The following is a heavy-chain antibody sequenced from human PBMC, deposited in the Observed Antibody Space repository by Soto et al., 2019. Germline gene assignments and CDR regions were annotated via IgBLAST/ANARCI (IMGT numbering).Heavy chain of an antibody. CDR2: INPSGGAT. V-gene: IGHV1-46*01. Sequence: QVQLVQSGAEVKEPEASVNISCKASGYTFIRYYMHWVRQAPGQGLEWMGIINPSGGATSYAQKFQGRVTMTRDRSTSTVYMELSSLRSEDTAMYYCARDFGETMDVWGQGTTVTVSS. CDR1: GYTFIRYY. CDR3: ARDFGETMDV. D-gene: IGHD3-10*01. J-gene: IGHJ6*02.